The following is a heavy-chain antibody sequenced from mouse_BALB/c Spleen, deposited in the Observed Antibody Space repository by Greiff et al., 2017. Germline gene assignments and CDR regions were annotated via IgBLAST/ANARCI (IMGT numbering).Heavy chain of an antibody. CDR1: GYAFTNYL. J-gene: IGHJ4*01. CDR3: ARDLRRGYYYAMDY. V-gene: IGHV1-54*01. CDR2: INPGSGGT. Sequence: QVQLKQSGAELVRPGTSVKVSCKASGYAFTNYLIEWVKQRPGQGLEWIGVINPGSGGTNYNEKFKGKATLTADKSSSTAYMELSSLTSDDSAVYFCARDLRRGYYYAMDYWGQGTSVTVSS. D-gene: IGHD2-12*01.